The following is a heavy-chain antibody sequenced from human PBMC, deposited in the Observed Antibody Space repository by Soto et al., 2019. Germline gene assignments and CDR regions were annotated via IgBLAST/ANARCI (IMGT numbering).Heavy chain of an antibody. CDR3: ARQEGVGYFDY. CDR1: GGSISSYY. V-gene: IGHV4-59*08. CDR2: IYYSGST. D-gene: IGHD2-15*01. Sequence: SETLSLTCTVSGGSISSYYWSWIRQPPGKGLEWIGYIYYSGSTNYNPSLKSRVTISVDTSKNQFSLKLSSVIAADTAVYYCARQEGVGYFDYWGQGTLVTVSS. J-gene: IGHJ4*02.